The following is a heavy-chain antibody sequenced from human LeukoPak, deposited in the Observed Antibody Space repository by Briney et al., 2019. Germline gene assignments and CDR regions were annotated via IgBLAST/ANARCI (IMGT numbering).Heavy chain of an antibody. J-gene: IGHJ6*03. V-gene: IGHV3-23*01. CDR2: ISGRANSA. CDR1: GFTFSTYA. CDR3: ARDRDDFWGDYYMDV. D-gene: IGHD3-3*01. Sequence: GGSLRLSCAASGFTFSTYAISWVRQAPGKGLEWLSVISGRANSAYYADSVKGRFTISRDNSKNTLYLQMNSLRAEDTAVYYCARDRDDFWGDYYMDVWGKGTTVTVSS.